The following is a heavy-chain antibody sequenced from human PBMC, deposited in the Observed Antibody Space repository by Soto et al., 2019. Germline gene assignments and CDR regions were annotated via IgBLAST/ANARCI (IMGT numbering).Heavy chain of an antibody. J-gene: IGHJ4*02. CDR3: ARCHRGLRCHLDY. CDR2: INPNSGGT. D-gene: IGHD4-17*01. CDR1: GYTFTGYY. Sequence: GASVKVSCKASGYTFTGYYMHWVRQAPGQGLEWMGWINPNSGGTNYAQKFQGWVTMTRDTSISTAYMELSRLRSDDTAVYFCARCHRGLRCHLDYWGQGTLVTVSS. V-gene: IGHV1-2*04.